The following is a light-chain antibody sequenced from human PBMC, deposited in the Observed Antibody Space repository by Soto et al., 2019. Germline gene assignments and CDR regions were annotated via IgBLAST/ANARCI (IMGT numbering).Light chain of an antibody. CDR1: QNIGTY. CDR3: QQSYNTPRT. V-gene: IGKV1-39*01. J-gene: IGKJ2*02. CDR2: ATS. Sequence: DIQMTQSPSSLSASVGDRVTITCRASQNIGTYSNWYQQKPGKAPKLLIYATSNLQSGVPSRFSGSGSGTDFTLTISSLQPEDFATYSCQQSYNTPRTFGQGTKLEI.